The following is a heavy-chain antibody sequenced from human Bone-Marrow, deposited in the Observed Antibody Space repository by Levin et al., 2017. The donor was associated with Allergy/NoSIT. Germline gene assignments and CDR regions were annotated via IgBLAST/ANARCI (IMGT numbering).Heavy chain of an antibody. J-gene: IGHJ3*02. CDR2: IRSKSAGGAT. CDR1: GLTFSNIW. Sequence: SCAASGLTFSNIWMSWVRQAPGKGLEWVGRIRSKSAGGATDYGAPVKGRFTIPRDDSKDTLYLQMNSLKTEDTAVYYCATDVEKGAFDIWGQGTMVAVSS. V-gene: IGHV3-15*01. CDR3: ATDVEKGAFDI.